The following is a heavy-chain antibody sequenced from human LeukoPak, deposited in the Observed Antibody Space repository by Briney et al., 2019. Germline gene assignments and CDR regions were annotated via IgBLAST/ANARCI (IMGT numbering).Heavy chain of an antibody. V-gene: IGHV3-72*01. Sequence: GGSLRLSCAASGFTFSDHYMDWVRQAAGKGLEWVGRIRNKANSYTTEYAASVKGRFTISRDDSKNSLYLQMNSLKTEDTAVHYCAQSGSYAAFDYWGQGTLVTVSS. D-gene: IGHD3-16*01. CDR2: IRNKANSYTT. CDR1: GFTFSDHY. CDR3: AQSGSYAAFDY. J-gene: IGHJ4*02.